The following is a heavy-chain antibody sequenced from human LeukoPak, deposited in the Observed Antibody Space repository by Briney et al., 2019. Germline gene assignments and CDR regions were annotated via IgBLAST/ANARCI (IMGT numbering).Heavy chain of an antibody. CDR2: IIPILGIA. CDR1: LCTFSTYA. D-gene: IGHD3-9*01. J-gene: IGHJ6*02. CDR3: ARDRVILTGYYINYYYGMDV. Sequence: VRPSCKASLCTFSTYAISWVREAPGPGLEGRGRIIPILGIANYAQKFQGRVTISADKSTSPAYMELSSLRSEDTAVYYCARDRVILTGYYINYYYGMDVWGQRTTVTVSS. V-gene: IGHV1-69*10.